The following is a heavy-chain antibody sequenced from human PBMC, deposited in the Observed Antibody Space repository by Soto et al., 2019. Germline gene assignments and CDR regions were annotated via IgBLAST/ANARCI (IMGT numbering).Heavy chain of an antibody. V-gene: IGHV4-34*01. CDR3: ARGRSIAAAAPFY. Sequence: SETLSLTCAVYGGSFSGYYWSWIRPPPGKGLEWIGEINHSGSTNYNPSLKSRVTISVDTSKNQFSLKLSSVTAADTAVYYCARGRSIAAAAPFYWGQGTLVTVSS. J-gene: IGHJ4*02. CDR2: INHSGST. CDR1: GGSFSGYY. D-gene: IGHD6-13*01.